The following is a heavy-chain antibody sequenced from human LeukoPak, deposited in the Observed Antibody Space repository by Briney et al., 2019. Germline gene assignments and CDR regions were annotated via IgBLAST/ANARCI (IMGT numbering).Heavy chain of an antibody. D-gene: IGHD6-19*01. Sequence: SETLSLTCTVSGGSISSSSYHWGWIRQPPGKGLEWIGTIYYSGSTYYSPSLKSRVTISVDRSKNQFSLKLSSVTAADTAVYYCAREEGSSGPSPGAFDIWGQGTMVTVSS. V-gene: IGHV4-39*07. CDR2: IYYSGST. CDR3: AREEGSSGPSPGAFDI. CDR1: GGSISSSSYH. J-gene: IGHJ3*02.